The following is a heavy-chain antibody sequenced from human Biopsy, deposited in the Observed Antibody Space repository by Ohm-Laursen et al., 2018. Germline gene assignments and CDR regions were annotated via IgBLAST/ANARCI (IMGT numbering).Heavy chain of an antibody. CDR3: VRLLRPKGELDY. CDR2: IFYRGST. V-gene: IGHV4-39*01. CDR1: GGDINNYY. J-gene: IGHJ4*02. Sequence: SETLSLTCNVSGGDINNYYWGWIRQPPGKGLEWIGSIFYRGSTHYKPSLKSRVNISVDTSKNQFSLKLNSVTAADTAVYYCVRLLRPKGELDYWGQGTLVTVSS. D-gene: IGHD6-25*01.